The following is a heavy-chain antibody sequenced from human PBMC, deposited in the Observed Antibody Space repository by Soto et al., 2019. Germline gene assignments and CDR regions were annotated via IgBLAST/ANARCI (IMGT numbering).Heavy chain of an antibody. CDR1: GYTFNNYY. CDR2: FNPRGGDT. D-gene: IGHD3-16*02. CDR3: ARETMITIGGDIEGLDY. Sequence: QVQLVQSGAEVKKPGASVKVSCEASGYTFNNYYMHGVRQAPGQGLEWMGIFNPRGGDTIYAEKFQGRFSMTGSTSTITVYMELSSLRSEDTAVYYCARETMITIGGDIEGLDYWGQGTLVTVS. V-gene: IGHV1-46*02. J-gene: IGHJ4*02.